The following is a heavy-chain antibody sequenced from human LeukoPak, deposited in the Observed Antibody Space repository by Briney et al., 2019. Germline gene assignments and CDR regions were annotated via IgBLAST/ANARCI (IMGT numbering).Heavy chain of an antibody. V-gene: IGHV1-8*01. D-gene: IGHD3-3*01. CDR2: MNPNSGNT. Sequence: ASVKVSCKASGYTFTSYDINWVRQASGQGLEWMGWMNPNSGNTGYAQKFQDRVTMTRNTSISTAYMELSSLRSEDTAVYYCARGQERIDFFGYWGQGTLVTVSS. CDR1: GYTFTSYD. CDR3: ARGQERIDFFGY. J-gene: IGHJ4*02.